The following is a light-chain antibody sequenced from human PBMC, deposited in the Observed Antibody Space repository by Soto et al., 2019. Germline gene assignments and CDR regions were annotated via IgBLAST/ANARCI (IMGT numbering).Light chain of an antibody. J-gene: IGKJ1*01. Sequence: EIVLTQSPGTLSFAPGERATLSCRASQSVRSSYLAWYQQKLGQAPRLLIYGVSNRATGIPDRFSGSGSGTDFTLTISRLESEDCAVYYFQQYGTSPRTFGQGTKVDIK. CDR1: QSVRSSY. CDR2: GVS. CDR3: QQYGTSPRT. V-gene: IGKV3-20*01.